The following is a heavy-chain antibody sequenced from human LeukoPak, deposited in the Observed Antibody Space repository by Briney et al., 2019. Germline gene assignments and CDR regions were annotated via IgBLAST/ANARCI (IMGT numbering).Heavy chain of an antibody. CDR1: GFTVSSNY. CDR3: ARGRLAYYYYYMDV. Sequence: GGSLRLSCAASGFTVSSNYMSWVRQAPGKGLEWVSVIYSGGSTYYADSVKGRFTISRDNSKNTLYLQMNSLRAEDTAVYYCARGRLAYYYYYMDVWGKGTTVTISS. CDR2: IYSGGST. J-gene: IGHJ6*03. D-gene: IGHD6-19*01. V-gene: IGHV3-53*01.